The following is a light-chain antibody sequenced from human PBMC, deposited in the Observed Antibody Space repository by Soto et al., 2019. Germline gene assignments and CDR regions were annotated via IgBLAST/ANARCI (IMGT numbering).Light chain of an antibody. CDR2: DVT. CDR3: SSFTTSSTLV. Sequence: QSALTQPASVSGSPGQSITISCTGTSSDIGGYNFVSWYQQHPGKAPKLLIYDVTNRPPGLSDRFSGSKSGNTASLTISGLQAEEEANYYCSSFTTSSTLVFGGGTQLTVL. J-gene: IGLJ3*02. CDR1: SSDIGGYNF. V-gene: IGLV2-14*03.